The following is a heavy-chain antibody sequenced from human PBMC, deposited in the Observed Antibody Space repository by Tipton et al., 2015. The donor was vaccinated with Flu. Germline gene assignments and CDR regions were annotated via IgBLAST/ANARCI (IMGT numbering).Heavy chain of an antibody. CDR1: GFTFSSYG. CDR3: ARDQSDGVVRNWLDP. CDR2: VWYDGSNK. V-gene: IGHV3-33*01. D-gene: IGHD3-3*01. Sequence: SLRLSCAASGFTFSSYGMNWVRQAPGKGLEWVAVVWYDGSNKYYADSVKGRFTISRDNSKNTLYLQMNSLRAENTAVYYCARDQSDGVVRNWLDPWGQGTLVTVAS. J-gene: IGHJ5*02.